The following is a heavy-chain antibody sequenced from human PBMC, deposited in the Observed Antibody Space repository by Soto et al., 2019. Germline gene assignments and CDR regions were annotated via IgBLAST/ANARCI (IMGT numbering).Heavy chain of an antibody. V-gene: IGHV4-59*12. D-gene: IGHD3-3*01. CDR1: GDSIRSYY. J-gene: IGHJ5*02. CDR2: IFDSGST. CDR3: ARAAQVYDFWSGLNWFDP. Sequence: SETLSLTCAVSGDSIRSYYWTWIRQPPGKGLEWIGYIFDSGSTDYNPSLKSRVTISVDRSKNQFSLKLSSVTAADTAVYYCARAAQVYDFWSGLNWFDPWGQGTLVTVSS.